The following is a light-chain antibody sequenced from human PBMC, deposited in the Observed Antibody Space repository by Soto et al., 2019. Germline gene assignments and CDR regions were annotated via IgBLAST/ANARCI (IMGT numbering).Light chain of an antibody. Sequence: EIVLTQSPATLSLSPGERATLSCRASQSLNTNLAWYQQKPGQAPRLLIYDASARATGIPPRFSGSGSGTEFTLTISSLQSEDFAVYYCQQYNNWWTFGQGTKVDI. V-gene: IGKV3-15*01. CDR1: QSLNTN. CDR2: DAS. CDR3: QQYNNWWT. J-gene: IGKJ1*01.